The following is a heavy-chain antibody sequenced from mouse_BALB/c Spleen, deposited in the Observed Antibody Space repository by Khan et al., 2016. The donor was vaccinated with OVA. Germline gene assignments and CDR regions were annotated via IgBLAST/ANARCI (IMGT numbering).Heavy chain of an antibody. D-gene: IGHD1-1*01. Sequence: QVQLKQSGPGLVAPSQSLSITCTVSGFSSSRSSIHWVRQPPGKGLEWLGMIWGGGSTDYTSALKSRLSISKDNSKSQVFLQINSLQTDDTAMYYCARNQYGGGYWYFDVWGAGTTVTVSS. J-gene: IGHJ1*01. CDR3: ARNQYGGGYWYFDV. CDR2: IWGGGST. CDR1: GFSSSRSS. V-gene: IGHV2-6-4*01.